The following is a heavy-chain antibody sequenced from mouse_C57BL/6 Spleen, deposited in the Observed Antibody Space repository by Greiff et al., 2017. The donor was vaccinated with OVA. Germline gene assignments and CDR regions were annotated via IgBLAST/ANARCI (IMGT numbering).Heavy chain of an antibody. J-gene: IGHJ4*01. V-gene: IGHV1-26*01. Sequence: QLQQSGPELVKPGASVKISCKASGYTFTDYYMNWVKQSHGKSLEWIGDINPNNGGTSYNQKFKGKATLTVDKSSSTAYMELRSLTSEDSAVYYCARPIYYGNPIAMDDWGQGTSVTVAS. CDR3: ARPIYYGNPIAMDD. D-gene: IGHD2-1*01. CDR2: INPNNGGT. CDR1: GYTFTDYY.